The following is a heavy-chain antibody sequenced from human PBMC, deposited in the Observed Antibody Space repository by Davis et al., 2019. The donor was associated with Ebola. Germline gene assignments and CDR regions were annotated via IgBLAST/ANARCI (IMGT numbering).Heavy chain of an antibody. CDR2: IWYDENNS. Sequence: GESLKISCAASGFTFSSHGMYWVRQAPGKGLEWVATIWYDENNSYYADSVKGRFTISRDDSKNTLYLRMDNLRAEDTAVYYCARDSDYGYSHGMDVWGQGTTVTVSS. J-gene: IGHJ6*02. D-gene: IGHD4-17*01. CDR1: GFTFSSHG. V-gene: IGHV3-33*01. CDR3: ARDSDYGYSHGMDV.